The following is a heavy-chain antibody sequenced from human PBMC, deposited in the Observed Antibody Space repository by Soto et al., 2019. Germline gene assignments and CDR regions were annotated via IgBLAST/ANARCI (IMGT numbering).Heavy chain of an antibody. Sequence: VGSLRLSCAASGFTFSDHYMDWVRQAPGKGLEWVGRARNKANGYSTDYAASVKGRFTISRDESKSSLYLQMNSLKTEDTATYYCARIRIAVAGNFLDMDVWGKGTTVTVSS. V-gene: IGHV3-72*01. J-gene: IGHJ6*03. CDR3: ARIRIAVAGNFLDMDV. CDR1: GFTFSDHY. CDR2: ARNKANGYST. D-gene: IGHD6-19*01.